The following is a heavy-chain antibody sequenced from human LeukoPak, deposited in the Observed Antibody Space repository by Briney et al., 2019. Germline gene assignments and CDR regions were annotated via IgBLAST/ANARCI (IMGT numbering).Heavy chain of an antibody. D-gene: IGHD6-19*01. Sequence: PGGSLRLSCAASGFTFSSYEMNWVRQAPGKGLEWVSYISGSGSTIYYADSVKGRFTISRDNAKNSLYLQMNSLRAEDTAVYYCARLPDSSTDYWGQGTLVTVSS. CDR3: ARLPDSSTDY. V-gene: IGHV3-48*03. J-gene: IGHJ4*02. CDR2: ISGSGSTI. CDR1: GFTFSSYE.